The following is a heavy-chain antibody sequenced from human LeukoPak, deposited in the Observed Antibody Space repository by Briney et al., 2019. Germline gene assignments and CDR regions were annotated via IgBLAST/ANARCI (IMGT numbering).Heavy chain of an antibody. Sequence: PGGSLRLSCAASGFTFSNAWMSWVRQAPGKGLEWVGRIKSRTDGGTTDYAAPVKGRFNISRDDSKNTLYLQMNSLKTEDTAVYYCTIDVGGYYFYYMDVWGKGTTVTVSS. J-gene: IGHJ6*03. V-gene: IGHV3-15*01. D-gene: IGHD2-15*01. CDR1: GFTFSNAW. CDR3: TIDVGGYYFYYMDV. CDR2: IKSRTDGGTT.